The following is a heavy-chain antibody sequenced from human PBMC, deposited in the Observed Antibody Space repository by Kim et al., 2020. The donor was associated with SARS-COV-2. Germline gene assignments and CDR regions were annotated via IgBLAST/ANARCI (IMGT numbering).Heavy chain of an antibody. CDR2: IYYTGSS. CDR1: GGSISSGDYY. Sequence: SETLSLTCTVSGGSISSGDYYWSWIRQPPGKGLEWIGYIYYTGSSHYNPSPNSRVTISIDTSKNQFSLKLSSVTAADTAVYYCARGPPIGGGDCYSHWGQGTLVTVSS. CDR3: ARGPPIGGGDCYSH. J-gene: IGHJ4*02. V-gene: IGHV4-30-4*01. D-gene: IGHD2-21*02.